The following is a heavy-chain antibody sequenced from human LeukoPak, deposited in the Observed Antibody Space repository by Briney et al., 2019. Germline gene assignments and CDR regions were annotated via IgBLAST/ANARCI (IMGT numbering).Heavy chain of an antibody. CDR2: IYSGDSDT. J-gene: IGHJ4*02. Sequence: TRGESLKISCKGSGYSFTSYWIGWGRQMPGKGLELMWIIYSGDSDTRYSPSFQGQVTISADKSISTAYLQWSSLKASDTAMYYCARGYYYGSGSYPFYWGQGTLVTVSS. D-gene: IGHD3-10*01. CDR3: ARGYYYGSGSYPFY. V-gene: IGHV5-51*01. CDR1: GYSFTSYW.